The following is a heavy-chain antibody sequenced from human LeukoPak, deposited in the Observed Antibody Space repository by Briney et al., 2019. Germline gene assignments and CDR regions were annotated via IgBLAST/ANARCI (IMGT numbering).Heavy chain of an antibody. D-gene: IGHD3-3*01. J-gene: IGHJ6*03. CDR2: IYSGGST. Sequence: GGSLRLSCAASGFTVSSNYMSWVRQAPGKGLEWVSVIYSGGSTYYADSVKGRFTISRDNSKNTLYLQMNSLRAEDTAVYYCASVSGSLAAVDYYYMDVWGKGTTVTVSS. CDR1: GFTVSSNY. V-gene: IGHV3-53*01. CDR3: ASVSGSLAAVDYYYMDV.